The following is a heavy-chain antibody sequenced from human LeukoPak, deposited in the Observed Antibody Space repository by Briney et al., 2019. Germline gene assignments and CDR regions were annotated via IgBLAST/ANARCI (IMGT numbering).Heavy chain of an antibody. D-gene: IGHD3-10*01. CDR2: ISGYNGKT. V-gene: IGHV1-18*01. CDR1: GFSFTSYG. Sequence: ASVKVSCKTSGFSFTSYGISWERQAPGQGLEWMGWISGYNGKTNYAQNFQDRLTMTTDTSTSTVYMEMRNLRSDDTAVYYCARTMAEHAFDIWGQGTKVTVSS. CDR3: ARTMAEHAFDI. J-gene: IGHJ3*02.